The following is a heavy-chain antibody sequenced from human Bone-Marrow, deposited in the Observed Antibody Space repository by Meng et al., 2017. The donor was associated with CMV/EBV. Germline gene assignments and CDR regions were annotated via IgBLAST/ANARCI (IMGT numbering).Heavy chain of an antibody. J-gene: IGHJ6*02. CDR1: GFTFSNAW. CDR3: TTDRREGTMVRGVIITNYYYYGMDV. V-gene: IGHV3-15*01. Sequence: GESLKISCAASGFTFSNAWMSWVRQAPGKGLEWVGRIKSKTDGGTTDYAAPVKGRFTILRDDSKNTLYLQMNSLKTEDTAVYYCTTDRREGTMVRGVIITNYYYYGMDVWGQGTTVTVSS. D-gene: IGHD3-10*01. CDR2: IKSKTDGGTT.